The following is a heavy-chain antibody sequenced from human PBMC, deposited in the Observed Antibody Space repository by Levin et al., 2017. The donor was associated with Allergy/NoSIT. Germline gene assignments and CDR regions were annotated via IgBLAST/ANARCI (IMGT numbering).Heavy chain of an antibody. V-gene: IGHV1-69*02. CDR3: ATNVDTAVVHVGIFHY. CDR1: GGTSSTYT. CDR2: IIPILGKT. Sequence: PGESLKISCTASGGTSSTYTISWVRQAPGQGLEWMGRIIPILGKTDYAQKFQGRVTITADRSTSTAYMELSSLRSEDTAVYYCATNVDTAVVHVGIFHYWGQGALVTVSS. D-gene: IGHD5-18*01. J-gene: IGHJ4*02.